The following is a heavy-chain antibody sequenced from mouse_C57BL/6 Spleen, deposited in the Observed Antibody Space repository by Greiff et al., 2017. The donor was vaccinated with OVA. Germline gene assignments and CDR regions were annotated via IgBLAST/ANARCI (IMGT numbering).Heavy chain of an antibody. CDR2: ISYDGSN. Sequence: EVKLLESGPGLVKPSQSLSLTCSVTGYSITSGYYWNWIRQFPGNKLEWMGYISYDGSNNYNPSLKNRISITRDTSKNQFFLKLNSVTTEDTATYYCARDRGYGDYWGQGTSVTVSS. D-gene: IGHD3-2*02. V-gene: IGHV3-6*01. CDR1: GYSITSGYY. J-gene: IGHJ4*01. CDR3: ARDRGYGDY.